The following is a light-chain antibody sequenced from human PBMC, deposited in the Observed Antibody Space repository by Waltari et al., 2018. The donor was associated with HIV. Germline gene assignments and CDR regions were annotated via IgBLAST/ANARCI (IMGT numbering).Light chain of an antibody. J-gene: IGKJ3*01. V-gene: IGKV3-11*01. CDR1: QSVSTH. CDR2: NAS. CDR3: QHRKEWPPGAT. Sequence: EIVLTQSPATMSLSPGERATLSCRASQSVSTHLAWYQKRPCQAPRLMIYNASNRATGIPTRFSGSGSGTDFTLTISSLGPEDFAVYYCQHRKEWPPGATFGPGTKVDVK.